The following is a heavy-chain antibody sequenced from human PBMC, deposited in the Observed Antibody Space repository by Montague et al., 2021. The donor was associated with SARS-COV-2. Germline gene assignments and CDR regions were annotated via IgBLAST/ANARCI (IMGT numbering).Heavy chain of an antibody. Sequence: PALVKPTQTLTLTCVFSGFSLNTDGVGVAWIRRPPGKALEWLALIYWDGDQRYSPSLKTRLTITKDTSKNRVVLTMTNLDPVDTATYYCARRYDFYRAEAFDVGGQGTMLTGTS. CDR1: GFSLNTDGVG. CDR2: IYWDGDQ. J-gene: IGHJ3*01. CDR3: ARRYDFYRAEAFDV. V-gene: IGHV2-5*02. D-gene: IGHD3-3*01.